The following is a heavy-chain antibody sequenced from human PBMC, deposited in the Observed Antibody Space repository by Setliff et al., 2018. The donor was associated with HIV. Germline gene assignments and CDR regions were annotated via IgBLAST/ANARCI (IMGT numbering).Heavy chain of an antibody. CDR2: INPNSGGT. Sequence: GASVKVSCKASGGTFSSYAISWVRQAPGQGLEWMGWINPNSGGTNYEQKFQGRVTMTRDTSISTAYMELSGLTSDDSAVYYCARYLVVVPVAVGGLDVWGQGTTVTVSS. V-gene: IGHV1-2*02. D-gene: IGHD2-2*01. J-gene: IGHJ6*02. CDR3: ARYLVVVPVAVGGLDV. CDR1: GGTFSSYA.